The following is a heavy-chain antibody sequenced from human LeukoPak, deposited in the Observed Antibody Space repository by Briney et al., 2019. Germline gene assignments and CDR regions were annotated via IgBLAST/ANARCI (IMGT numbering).Heavy chain of an antibody. D-gene: IGHD6-13*01. CDR3: AKDAAGPEY. CDR2: ISSSSSYI. Sequence: GGSLRLSCGASGFTFSSYSMNWVRQAPGKGPEWVSSISSSSSYIYYADSVKGRFTISRDNSKNTLFLQMNSLRAEDTAVYYCAKDAAGPEYWGQGTLVTVSS. CDR1: GFTFSSYS. V-gene: IGHV3-21*04. J-gene: IGHJ4*02.